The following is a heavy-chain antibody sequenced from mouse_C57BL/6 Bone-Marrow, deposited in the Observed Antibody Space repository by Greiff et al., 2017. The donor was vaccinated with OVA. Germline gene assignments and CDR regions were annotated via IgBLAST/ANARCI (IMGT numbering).Heavy chain of an antibody. V-gene: IGHV1-64*01. CDR3: ARRKDSITTVVDTEGWD. CDR2: IHPNSGST. CDR1: GYTFTSYW. J-gene: IGHJ4*01. Sequence: VQLQQPGAELVKPGASVKLSCKASGYTFTSYWMHWVKQRPGQGLEWIGMIHPNSGSTNYNEKFKSKATLTVDKSSSPAYMQLSSLTSEDSAVYYCARRKDSITTVVDTEGWDWGQGTSVTVSS. D-gene: IGHD1-1*01.